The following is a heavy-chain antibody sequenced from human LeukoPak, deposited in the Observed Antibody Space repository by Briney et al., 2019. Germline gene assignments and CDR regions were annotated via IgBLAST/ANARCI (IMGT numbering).Heavy chain of an antibody. J-gene: IGHJ4*02. CDR1: GGTISSGGYY. D-gene: IGHD3-10*01. CDR3: ASYGSGSYSFDY. CDR2: IYYSGST. Sequence: SETLSLTCTVSGGTISSGGYYWSWIRQHPGKGLEWIGYIYYSGSTYYNPSLKSRVTISVDTSKNQFSLKLSSVTAADTAVYYCASYGSGSYSFDYWGQGTLVTVSS. V-gene: IGHV4-31*03.